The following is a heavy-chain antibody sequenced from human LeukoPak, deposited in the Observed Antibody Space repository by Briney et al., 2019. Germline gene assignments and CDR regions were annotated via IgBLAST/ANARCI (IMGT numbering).Heavy chain of an antibody. CDR1: GGSITNFF. V-gene: IGHV4-4*07. J-gene: IGHJ6*03. CDR2: IYASGSI. CDR3: ARSARFNYFYMDV. Sequence: KASETLSLTCSVPGGSITNFFWTWIRQPAGKGLEYIGRIYASGSIDYNPSLKSRVTMSVDTSNNQFSLNLTSVTAADTALYFCARSARFNYFYMDVWGKGTSVTVSS. D-gene: IGHD2-15*01.